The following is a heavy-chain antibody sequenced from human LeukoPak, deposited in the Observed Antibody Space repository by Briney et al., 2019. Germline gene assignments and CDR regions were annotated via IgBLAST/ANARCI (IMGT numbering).Heavy chain of an antibody. D-gene: IGHD2-2*01. V-gene: IGHV4-59*01. CDR1: GGSFSDYY. Sequence: PSETLSLTCAVYGGSFSDYYWSWIRQPPGKGLEWIGYIYYSGSTNYNPSLKSRVTISVDTSKNQFSLKLSSVTAADTAVYYCARALKGCSSTSCYPYYYYYYMDVWGKGTTVTVSS. J-gene: IGHJ6*03. CDR3: ARALKGCSSTSCYPYYYYYYMDV. CDR2: IYYSGST.